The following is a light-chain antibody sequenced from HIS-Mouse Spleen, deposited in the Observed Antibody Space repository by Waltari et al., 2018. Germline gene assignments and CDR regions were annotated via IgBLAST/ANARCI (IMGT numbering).Light chain of an antibody. Sequence: SYELTQPPSVSVSPGQTARITCSGDALPKKYAYWYQQKSGQAPVLVIYEASKRPSGIPERFSGSSSGKMATWTISGAQVEDEADYYCYSTDSSGNHWVFGGGTKLTVL. CDR3: YSTDSSGNHWV. CDR1: ALPKKY. V-gene: IGLV3-10*01. J-gene: IGLJ3*02. CDR2: EAS.